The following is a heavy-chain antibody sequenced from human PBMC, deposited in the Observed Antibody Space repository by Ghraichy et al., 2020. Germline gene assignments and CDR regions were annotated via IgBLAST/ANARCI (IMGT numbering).Heavy chain of an antibody. Sequence: SQTLSLTCAAYGGSFRGYYWSWIRQSPGKGLEWLGEINDSGNTNYNPSLKSRATISLDTSKKQFSLNLTSVTAAGTAVYYCAREGQFLEWLVLRFWSQGTLVTVSS. CDR1: GGSFRGYY. CDR3: AREGQFLEWLVLRF. D-gene: IGHD3-3*01. J-gene: IGHJ4*02. V-gene: IGHV4-34*01. CDR2: INDSGNT.